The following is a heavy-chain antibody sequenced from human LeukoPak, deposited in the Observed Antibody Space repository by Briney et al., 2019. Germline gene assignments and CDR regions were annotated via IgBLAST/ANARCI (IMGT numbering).Heavy chain of an antibody. CDR2: INSDGSST. Sequence: PGGSLRLSCAASGFTFSSYWMHWVRQAPGKGLVWVSRINSDGSSTSYADSVKGRFTTSRDNSKSTMYLQINNVRAEDAAVYYCAKDPLNYGGHYFDNWGQGTRVTVSS. V-gene: IGHV3-74*01. D-gene: IGHD4-23*01. CDR3: AKDPLNYGGHYFDN. CDR1: GFTFSSYW. J-gene: IGHJ4*02.